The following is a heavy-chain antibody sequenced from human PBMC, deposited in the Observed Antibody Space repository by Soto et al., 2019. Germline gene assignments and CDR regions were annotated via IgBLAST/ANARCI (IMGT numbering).Heavy chain of an antibody. CDR2: ISAYNGNT. D-gene: IGHD3-10*01. Sequence: ASVKVACKASGYTFTSYGISWVRQAPGQGLEWMGWISAYNGNTNYAQKLQGRVTMTTDTSTSTAYMELRSLRSDDTAVYYCARARSVLNAFDIWGQGTMVTVSS. CDR1: GYTFTSYG. CDR3: ARARSVLNAFDI. V-gene: IGHV1-18*01. J-gene: IGHJ3*02.